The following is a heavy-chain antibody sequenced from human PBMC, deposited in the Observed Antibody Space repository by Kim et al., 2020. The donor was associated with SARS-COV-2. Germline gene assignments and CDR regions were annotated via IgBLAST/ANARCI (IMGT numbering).Heavy chain of an antibody. V-gene: IGHV3-21*01. Sequence: GGSLRLSCAASGFTFSSYSMNWVRQAPGKGLEWVSSISSSSSYIYYADSVKGRFTISRDNAKNSLYLQMNSLRAEDTAVYYCAREGYCSSTSCYTLPKYYYYYYMDVWGKGTTVTVSS. CDR1: GFTFSSYS. CDR2: ISSSSSYI. D-gene: IGHD2-2*02. CDR3: AREGYCSSTSCYTLPKYYYYYYMDV. J-gene: IGHJ6*03.